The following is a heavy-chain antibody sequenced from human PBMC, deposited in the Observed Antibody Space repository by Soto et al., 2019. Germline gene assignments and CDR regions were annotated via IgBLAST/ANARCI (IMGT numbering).Heavy chain of an antibody. D-gene: IGHD1-26*01. CDR3: ARVPFIGYFDY. V-gene: IGHV3-21*01. CDR1: GFTFSSYS. J-gene: IGHJ4*02. CDR2: ISSSSSYI. Sequence: GESLKISCAASGFTFSSYSMNWVRQAPGKGLKWVSSISSSSSYIYYADSVKGRFTISRDNAKNSLYLQMNSLRAEDTAVYYCARVPFIGYFDYWGQGTLVTVSS.